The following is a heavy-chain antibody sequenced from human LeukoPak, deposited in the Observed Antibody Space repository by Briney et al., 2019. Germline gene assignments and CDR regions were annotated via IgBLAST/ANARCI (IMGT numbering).Heavy chain of an antibody. Sequence: PGRSLRLSCAASGFTFSSHAMSWVRQAPGKGLEWVSAISGSGGSTYYADSVEGRFTISRDNSKNTLYPQMNSLRAEDTAIYYCARGSGALRWYYFDYWGQGTLVTVSS. CDR3: ARGSGALRWYYFDY. V-gene: IGHV3-23*01. J-gene: IGHJ4*02. CDR1: GFTFSSHA. CDR2: ISGSGGST.